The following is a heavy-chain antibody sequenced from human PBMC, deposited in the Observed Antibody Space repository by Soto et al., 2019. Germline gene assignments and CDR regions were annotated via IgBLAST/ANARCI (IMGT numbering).Heavy chain of an antibody. CDR3: ASSQKGYNWNFFDH. D-gene: IGHD1-20*01. J-gene: IGHJ4*02. V-gene: IGHV4-39*01. CDR2: VFYTGFT. CDR1: GGSISGSYYY. Sequence: SETLSLTCAVSGGSISGSYYYWGWLRQSPGRGSEWIGSVFYTGFTSYNPSLESRVSVSVDTSKNQFSLKVSAVTAADTAVYYCASSQKGYNWNFFDHWGQGALVTVSS.